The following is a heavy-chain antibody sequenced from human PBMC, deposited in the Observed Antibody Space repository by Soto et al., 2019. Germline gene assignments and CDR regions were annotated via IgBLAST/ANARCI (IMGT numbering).Heavy chain of an antibody. CDR2: ISGSGGST. CDR1: GFTFSSYA. V-gene: IGHV3-23*01. J-gene: IGHJ4*02. D-gene: IGHD6-13*01. CDR3: VHVGSIAAAGHLH. Sequence: GGSLRLSCAASGFTFSSYAMSWVRQAPGKGLEWVSAISGSGGSTYYADSVKGRFTISRDNSKNTLYLQMNSLRAEDTAVYYCVHVGSIAAAGHLHWCQGPLVTVFS.